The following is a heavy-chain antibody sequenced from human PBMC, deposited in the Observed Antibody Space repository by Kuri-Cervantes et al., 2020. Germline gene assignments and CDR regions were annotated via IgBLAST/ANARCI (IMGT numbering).Heavy chain of an antibody. CDR2: ISSTSSHI. V-gene: IGHV3-21*01. CDR3: AKALGWYFDL. Sequence: GESLKISCTASGFTFSSHSMNWVRQAPGKGLEWVSAISSTSSHIYYGDLVKGRFTVSRDNAENSLYLQMDSLRAEDTAVYYCAKALGWYFDLWGRGTLVTVSS. J-gene: IGHJ2*01. CDR1: GFTFSSHS.